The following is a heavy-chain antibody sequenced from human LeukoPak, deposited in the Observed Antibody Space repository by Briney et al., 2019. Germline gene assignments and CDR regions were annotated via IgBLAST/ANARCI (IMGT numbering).Heavy chain of an antibody. CDR3: ARDPSIAARPMVYYYYMDV. J-gene: IGHJ6*03. CDR1: GGSFSGYY. CDR2: INHNGST. D-gene: IGHD6-6*01. Sequence: PSETLSLTCAVYGGSFSGYYWSWIRQPPGKGLEWIGEINHNGSTNYNPSLKSRVTISVDTSKNQFSLKLSSVTAADTAVYYCARDPSIAARPMVYYYYMDVWGKGTTVTVSS. V-gene: IGHV4-34*01.